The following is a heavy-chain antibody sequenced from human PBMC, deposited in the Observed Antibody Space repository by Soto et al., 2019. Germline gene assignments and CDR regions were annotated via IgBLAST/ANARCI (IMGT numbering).Heavy chain of an antibody. CDR2: IIPIFGTA. Sequence: SVNVSFKAAGGTFSSYALSWVRPAPGQGLEWMGGIIPIFGTANYAQKFQGRVTITADESTSTAYMELSSLRSEDTAVYYCARDRNWSRPEAALDIWGQGTMDTVS. CDR3: ARDRNWSRPEAALDI. J-gene: IGHJ3*02. D-gene: IGHD1-1*01. CDR1: GGTFSSYA. V-gene: IGHV1-69*01.